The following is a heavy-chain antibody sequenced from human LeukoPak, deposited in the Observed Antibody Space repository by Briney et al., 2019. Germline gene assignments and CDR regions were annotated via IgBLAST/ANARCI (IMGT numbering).Heavy chain of an antibody. V-gene: IGHV3-48*01. CDR3: ARKQLGYYYMDV. D-gene: IGHD6-6*01. Sequence: GGSLRLSRAASGFTFSSYSMNWVRQAPGKGLEWVSYISSSSSTIHYADSVKGRFTISRDNAKNSLYLQMNSLRAEDTAVYYCARKQLGYYYMDVWGKGTTVTVSS. J-gene: IGHJ6*03. CDR1: GFTFSSYS. CDR2: ISSSSSTI.